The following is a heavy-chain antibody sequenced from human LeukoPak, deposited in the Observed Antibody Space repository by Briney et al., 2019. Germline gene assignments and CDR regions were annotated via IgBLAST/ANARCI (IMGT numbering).Heavy chain of an antibody. CDR3: ARSSDSTNFDF. CDR1: GYTFTNYD. CDR2: ISPYNGKT. J-gene: IGHJ4*02. V-gene: IGHV1-18*01. Sequence: ASVKVSCTASGYTFTNYDITWVRQAPGQGLEWMGWISPYNGKTDSAQKLQGRVTMTTDTSTSTAYMELRSLTSDDTAVYFRARSSDSTNFDFWGQGTLVAVSS. D-gene: IGHD1-14*01.